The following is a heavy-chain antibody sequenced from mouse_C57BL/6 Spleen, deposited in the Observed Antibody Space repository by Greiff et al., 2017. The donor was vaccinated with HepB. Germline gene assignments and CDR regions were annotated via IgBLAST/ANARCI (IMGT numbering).Heavy chain of an antibody. J-gene: IGHJ4*01. CDR3: ASYYGSSYGSYYAMDY. CDR2: IYPGSGST. CDR1: GYTFTSYW. V-gene: IGHV1-55*01. D-gene: IGHD1-1*01. Sequence: VQLQQPGAELVKPGASVKMSCKASGYTFTSYWITWVKQRPGQGLEWIGDIYPGSGSTNYNEKFKSKATLTVDTSSSTTYMQLSSLTSEDSAVYYCASYYGSSYGSYYAMDYWGQGTSVTVSS.